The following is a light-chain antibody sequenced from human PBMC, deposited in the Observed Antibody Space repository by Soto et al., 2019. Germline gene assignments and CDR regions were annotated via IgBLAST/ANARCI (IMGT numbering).Light chain of an antibody. CDR1: SSDVGGYNY. V-gene: IGLV2-14*01. J-gene: IGLJ1*01. CDR2: EVS. CDR3: RSYTSSITYV. Sequence: QSALTQPASVSGSPGQSITISCTGTSSDVGGYNYVSWYQQHPGKAPKLMIYEVSNRPSGVSNRFSGSKSGNTASLTISGLQAEDEADYYCRSYTSSITYVFGTGTKLTVL.